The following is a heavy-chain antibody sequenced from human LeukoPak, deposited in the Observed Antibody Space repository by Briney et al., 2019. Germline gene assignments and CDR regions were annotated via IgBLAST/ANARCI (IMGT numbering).Heavy chain of an antibody. J-gene: IGHJ5*02. V-gene: IGHV4-4*07. CDR3: ARLLIYDFWNFRFDP. Sequence: SETLSLTCTVSGGSISSYYWSWIRQPAGKGLEWIGRIYTSGSTNYNPSLKSRVTMSVDTSKNQFSLKLSSVTAADTAVYYCARLLIYDFWNFRFDPWGQGTLVTVSS. D-gene: IGHD3-3*01. CDR1: GGSISSYY. CDR2: IYTSGST.